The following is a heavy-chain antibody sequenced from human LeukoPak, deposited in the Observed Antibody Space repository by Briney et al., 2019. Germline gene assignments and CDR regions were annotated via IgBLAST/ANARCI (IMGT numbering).Heavy chain of an antibody. J-gene: IGHJ4*02. V-gene: IGHV4-59*01. D-gene: IGHD3-16*01. CDR2: IYYSGST. CDR3: ASIAKLGY. CDR1: GGSISSYY. Sequence: SETLSPTCTVSGGSISSYYWSWIRQPPGKGLEWIGYIYYSGSTNYNPSLKSRVTISVDTSKNQFSLKLSSVTAADTAVYYCASIAKLGYWGQGTLVTVSS.